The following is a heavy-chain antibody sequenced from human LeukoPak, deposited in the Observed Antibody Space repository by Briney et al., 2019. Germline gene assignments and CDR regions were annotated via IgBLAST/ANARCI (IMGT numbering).Heavy chain of an antibody. V-gene: IGHV3-30*01. Sequence: PGGSLRLSCAASGFTFSGYAMHWVRQAPGKGLEWVAVISYDGSDKYYADSVKGRFTISRDNSKNTLYLQMNSLRAEDTAVYYCARGEWLQGEFDYWGQGTLVTVSS. D-gene: IGHD5-24*01. CDR3: ARGEWLQGEFDY. CDR2: ISYDGSDK. J-gene: IGHJ4*02. CDR1: GFTFSGYA.